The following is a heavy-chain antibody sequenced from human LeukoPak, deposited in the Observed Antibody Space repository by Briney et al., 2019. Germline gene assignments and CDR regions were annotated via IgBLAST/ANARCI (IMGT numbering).Heavy chain of an antibody. V-gene: IGHV3-30*03. CDR2: ISYDGSNK. D-gene: IGHD3-22*01. Sequence: GRSLRLSCAASGFTFSSYGMHWVRQAPGKGLEWVAVISYDGSNKYYADSVKGRFTISRDNSKNTLYLQMNSLRAEDTAVYYCARDSKGSAYYYDSSGYKAYFDYWGQGTLVTVSS. CDR3: ARDSKGSAYYYDSSGYKAYFDY. J-gene: IGHJ4*02. CDR1: GFTFSSYG.